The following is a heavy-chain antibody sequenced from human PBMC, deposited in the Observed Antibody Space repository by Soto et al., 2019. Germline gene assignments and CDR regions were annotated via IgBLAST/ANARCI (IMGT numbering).Heavy chain of an antibody. CDR2: IYYSGST. CDR3: ARLDRYFDWLPTNYGMDV. J-gene: IGHJ6*01. Sequence: SETLSLTCTVSGGSISSSSYYWGWIRHPPGKGLEWIGSIYYSGSTYYNPSLKSRVTISVDTSKNQFSLKLSSVTAADTAVYYCARLDRYFDWLPTNYGMDVWGQGTTGTV. V-gene: IGHV4-39*01. CDR1: GGSISSSSYY. D-gene: IGHD3-9*01.